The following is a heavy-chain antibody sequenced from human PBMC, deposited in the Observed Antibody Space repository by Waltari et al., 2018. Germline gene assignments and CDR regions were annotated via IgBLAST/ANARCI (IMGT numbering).Heavy chain of an antibody. CDR2: IYSGGST. CDR3: ARDPLHYYGSGSLYYFDY. D-gene: IGHD3-10*01. J-gene: IGHJ4*02. V-gene: IGHV3-53*01. Sequence: EVQLVESGGGLIQPGGSLRLSCAASGFTVSSNYMSWVRQAPGKGLEWVSVIYSGGSTYYADSVKGRFTISRDNAKNSLYLQMNSLRAEDTAVYYCARDPLHYYGSGSLYYFDYWGQGTLVTVSS. CDR1: GFTVSSNY.